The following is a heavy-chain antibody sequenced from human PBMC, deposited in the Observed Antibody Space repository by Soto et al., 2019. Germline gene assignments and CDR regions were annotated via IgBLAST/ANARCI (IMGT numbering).Heavy chain of an antibody. V-gene: IGHV3-48*03. D-gene: IGHD3-10*01. Sequence: GGSLRLSCAASGFTFSSYEMNWVRQAPGKGLEWVSYISSSGSTIYYADSVKGRFTISRDNAKNSLYLQMNSLRAEDTAVYYCARSGSGTHYGMDVWGQGTTVTVS. CDR3: ARSGSGTHYGMDV. J-gene: IGHJ6*02. CDR2: ISSSGSTI. CDR1: GFTFSSYE.